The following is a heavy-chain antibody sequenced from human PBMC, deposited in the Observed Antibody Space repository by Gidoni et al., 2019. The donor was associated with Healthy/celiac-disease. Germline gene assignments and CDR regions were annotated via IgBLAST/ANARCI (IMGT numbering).Heavy chain of an antibody. D-gene: IGHD3-10*01. J-gene: IGHJ4*02. Sequence: QITLKESCPTLVKPTQTLPLNCTFSGFSLSTSGVGVGWIRRPPGTALEWLALMYWDDDKRYRPSLKSRLTITKDTSKNQVVLTMTNMDPVDTATYYCAHGRYYYGSGSYFPLGYWGQGTLVTVSS. CDR3: AHGRYYYGSGSYFPLGY. CDR1: GFSLSTSGVG. CDR2: MYWDDDK. V-gene: IGHV2-5*02.